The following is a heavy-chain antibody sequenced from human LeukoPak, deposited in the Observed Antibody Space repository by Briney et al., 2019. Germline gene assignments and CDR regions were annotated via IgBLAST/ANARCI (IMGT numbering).Heavy chain of an antibody. J-gene: IGHJ5*02. D-gene: IGHD2-2*01. CDR3: VRRGARICSSTSCYPNWFDP. CDR1: GGSISSSSYY. CDR2: IYHSGST. Sequence: PTETLSLTCTVSGGSISSSSYYWGWVRQPPGKGLEWIGNIYHSGSTNYNPSLKSRVTISVDKSKNQFSLKLSSVTAADTAVYYCVRRGARICSSTSCYPNWFDPWGQGTLVTVSS. V-gene: IGHV4-39*07.